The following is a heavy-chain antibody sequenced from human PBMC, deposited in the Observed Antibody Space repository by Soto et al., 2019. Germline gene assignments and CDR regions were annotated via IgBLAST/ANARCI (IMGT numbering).Heavy chain of an antibody. D-gene: IGHD3-22*01. Sequence: GASVKVSCKASGGLFSSYPISWVRQVPGQGLEWMGGIIPVFQTAYYTQRFQGRVTITADESTNTAYMELSSLRSEDTAIYYCARGGSGYTWFNELWGQGTLVTVSS. CDR2: IIPVFQTA. CDR3: ARGGSGYTWFNEL. J-gene: IGHJ4*02. V-gene: IGHV1-69*13. CDR1: GGLFSSYP.